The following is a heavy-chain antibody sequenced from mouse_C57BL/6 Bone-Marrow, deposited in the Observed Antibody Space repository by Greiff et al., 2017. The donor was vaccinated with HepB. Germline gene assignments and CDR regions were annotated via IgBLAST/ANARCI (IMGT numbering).Heavy chain of an antibody. Sequence: QVQLQQPGAELVMPGASVKLSCKASGYTFTSYWMHWVKQRPGQGLEWIGEIDPSDSYTNYNQKFKGKSTLTVDKSSSTAYMQLSSLTSEDSAVYYCARTVSFDYWGQGTTLTVSS. J-gene: IGHJ2*01. CDR1: GYTFTSYW. V-gene: IGHV1-69*01. CDR3: ARTVSFDY. CDR2: IDPSDSYT.